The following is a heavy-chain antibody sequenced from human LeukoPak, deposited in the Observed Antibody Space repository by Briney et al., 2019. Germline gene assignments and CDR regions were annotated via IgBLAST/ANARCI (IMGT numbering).Heavy chain of an antibody. CDR3: ARGTYYDFWSGYYTLGYFDY. Sequence: SVKVSSKASGGTFISYAISWVRQAPGQGLEWRGGIIPIFGTANYAQKFQGRVTITTDESTSTAYMELSSLRSEDTAVYYCARGTYYDFWSGYYTLGYFDYWGQGTLVTVSS. CDR1: GGTFISYA. J-gene: IGHJ4*02. V-gene: IGHV1-69*05. D-gene: IGHD3-3*01. CDR2: IIPIFGTA.